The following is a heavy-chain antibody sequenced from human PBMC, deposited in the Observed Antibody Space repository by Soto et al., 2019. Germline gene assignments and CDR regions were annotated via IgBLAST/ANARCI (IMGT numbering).Heavy chain of an antibody. J-gene: IGHJ5*02. D-gene: IGHD1-20*01. V-gene: IGHV3-9*01. CDR1: GFTFDDYA. Sequence: GGSLRLSCAASGFTFDDYAMHWVRQAPGKGLEWVSGISWNSGSIGYADSVKGRFTISRDNAKNSLYLQMNSLRAEDTALYYCAKGGLINWINNWFDPWGQGTLVTVSS. CDR3: AKGGLINWINNWFDP. CDR2: ISWNSGSI.